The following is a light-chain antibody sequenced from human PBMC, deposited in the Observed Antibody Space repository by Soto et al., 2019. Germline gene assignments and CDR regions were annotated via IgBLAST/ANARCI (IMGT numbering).Light chain of an antibody. J-gene: IGKJ3*01. V-gene: IGKV1-33*01. CDR3: QQYDNLPPFT. Sequence: DIQMTQSPSSLSASVGDRVTITCQASQDISNYLNWYQQKPGKAPKLLIYDASNLETGVPSRFSGSGSATDFTFTISILQPEDIATYYCQQYDNLPPFTFGPGTKVDIK. CDR1: QDISNY. CDR2: DAS.